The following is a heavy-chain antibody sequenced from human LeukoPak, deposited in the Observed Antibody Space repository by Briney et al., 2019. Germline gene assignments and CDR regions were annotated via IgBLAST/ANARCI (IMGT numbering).Heavy chain of an antibody. Sequence: PGGSPRLSCAASGVTFSRYWMHWVRQAPGKGLLWVSRINSDGSDTTYADSVKGRFTISRDNAKNTLYLQMNSLRGEDTAVYYCARDGDLYSSSWYDYWGQGTLVTVSS. J-gene: IGHJ4*02. CDR1: GVTFSRYW. CDR2: INSDGSDT. D-gene: IGHD6-13*01. V-gene: IGHV3-74*03. CDR3: ARDGDLYSSSWYDY.